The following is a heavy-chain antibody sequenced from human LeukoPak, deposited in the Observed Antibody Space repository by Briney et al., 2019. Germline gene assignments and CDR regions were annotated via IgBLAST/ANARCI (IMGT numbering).Heavy chain of an antibody. CDR1: GGSIGSGDYY. CDR2: IYYSGST. D-gene: IGHD7-27*01. V-gene: IGHV4-30-4*08. Sequence: SETLSLTCTVSGGSIGSGDYYWSWIRQPPWKGLEWFGYIYYSGSTYYNPSLKSRVTISVDTSKNQFSLKLSSVTAADTAVYYCAREKPLPLGLFDYWGQGTLVTVSS. CDR3: AREKPLPLGLFDY. J-gene: IGHJ4*02.